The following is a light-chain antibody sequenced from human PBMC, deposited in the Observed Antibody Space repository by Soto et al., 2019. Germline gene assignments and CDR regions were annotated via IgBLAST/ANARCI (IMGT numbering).Light chain of an antibody. Sequence: QSVLTQPASVSGSPGQSFTISCTGTSSDVGRYNYVSWYQQHPGKAPKLMIYEVSNRPSGVSNRFSASKSGNTASLTISGLQAEDEADYYCTSYTSSTTWVFGGGTKVTVL. CDR1: SSDVGRYNY. J-gene: IGLJ3*02. CDR3: TSYTSSTTWV. CDR2: EVS. V-gene: IGLV2-14*01.